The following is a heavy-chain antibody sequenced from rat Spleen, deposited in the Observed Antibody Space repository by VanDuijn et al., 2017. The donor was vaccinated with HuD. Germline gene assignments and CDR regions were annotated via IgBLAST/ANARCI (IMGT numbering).Heavy chain of an antibody. CDR1: GFIFNNYW. CDR2: ITNTGGST. V-gene: IGHV5-31*01. CDR3: TRHDYPGVITNWFAY. J-gene: IGHJ3*01. Sequence: EVQLVESGGGLVQPGRSLKLSCVASGFIFNNYWMTWIRQAPGKGLEWVASITNTGGSTYNPDSVKGRFTISRDNAKSTLYLQMNSLRSEDTATYYCTRHDYPGVITNWFAYWGQGTLVTVSS. D-gene: IGHD1-4*01.